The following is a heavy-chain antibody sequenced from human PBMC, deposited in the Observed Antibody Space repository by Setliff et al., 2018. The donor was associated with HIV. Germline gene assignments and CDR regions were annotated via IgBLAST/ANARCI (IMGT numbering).Heavy chain of an antibody. D-gene: IGHD6-13*01. J-gene: IGHJ4*02. CDR3: ATPRGFYSSSG. CDR1: GFTFGDYP. Sequence: QPGGSLRLSCAASGFTFGDYPMGWFRQAPGKGLEWVSFIRTKAYGGTTEYAASVEGRFSISRDDSKSIAYLQMNSLRAEDTAVYYCATPRGFYSSSGWGQGTLVTVSS. CDR2: IRTKAYGGTT. V-gene: IGHV3-49*03.